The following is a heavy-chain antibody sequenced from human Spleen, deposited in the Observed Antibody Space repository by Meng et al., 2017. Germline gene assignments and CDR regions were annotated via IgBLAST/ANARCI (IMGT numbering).Heavy chain of an antibody. CDR1: GDSISNTNW. V-gene: IGHV4-4*02. CDR3: AGGSLTVTTENINY. J-gene: IGHJ4*02. CDR2: IYPSGTT. Sequence: QVQRQEAGPGLVKPSGTLSLTCAVSGDSISNTNWWTWVRRPPGKGLEWIGEIYPSGTTDFNPSLKSRVTISVDRANNQFSLKLSSVTAADTAVYYCAGGSLTVTTENINYWGQGTLVTVSS. D-gene: IGHD4-17*01.